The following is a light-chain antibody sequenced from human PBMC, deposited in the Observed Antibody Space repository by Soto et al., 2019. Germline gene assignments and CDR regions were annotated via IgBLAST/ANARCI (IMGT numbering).Light chain of an antibody. CDR2: ANS. J-gene: IGLJ1*01. Sequence: QSVLTQPPSVSGAPGQRVTISCTGSSSNIGAGYDVHWYQHLPGRAPKLLIYANSNRPSGVPDRFSGSRSGTSASLAITGRQAEDEADYSCQSYDSSLSGFYVFGTGTKLTVL. CDR1: SSNIGAGYD. CDR3: QSYDSSLSGFYV. V-gene: IGLV1-40*01.